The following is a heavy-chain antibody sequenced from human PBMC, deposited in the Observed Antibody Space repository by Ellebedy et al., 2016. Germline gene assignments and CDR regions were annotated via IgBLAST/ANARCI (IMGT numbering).Heavy chain of an antibody. J-gene: IGHJ6*02. D-gene: IGHD5-12*01. V-gene: IGHV4-30-2*01. CDR2: IYHSGST. CDR1: GGSISSGGYS. Sequence: SETLSLTXAVSGGSISSGGYSWSWIRQPPGKGLEWIGYIYHSGSTYYNPSLKSRVTISVDRSKNQFSLKLSSVTAADTAVYYCARDRGGKAYYYYGMDVWGQGTTVTVSS. CDR3: ARDRGGKAYYYYGMDV.